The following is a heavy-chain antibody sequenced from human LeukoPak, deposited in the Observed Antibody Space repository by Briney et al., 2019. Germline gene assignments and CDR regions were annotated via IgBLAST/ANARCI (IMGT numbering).Heavy chain of an antibody. CDR3: AKRGRSSWYFDY. D-gene: IGHD6-13*01. Sequence: PSETLSLTCTVSGGSISSYYWSWIRQPPGKGLEWIGYIHYSGTTNYNPSLKSRVTISVDTSKNQLSLKLSSVTAADTAVYFCAKRGRSSWYFDYWGQGTQVTVSS. CDR1: GGSISSYY. J-gene: IGHJ4*02. V-gene: IGHV4-59*01. CDR2: IHYSGTT.